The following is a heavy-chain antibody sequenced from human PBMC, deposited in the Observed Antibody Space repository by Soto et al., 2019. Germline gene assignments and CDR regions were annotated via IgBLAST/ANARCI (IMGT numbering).Heavy chain of an antibody. CDR2: IKRKTDGGTT. J-gene: IGHJ6*01. D-gene: IGHD3-22*01. Sequence: EVQLVESGGGLVQPGGSLRLSCAASGFTFSNAWRSWVRQAPGKGLEWVGRIKRKTDGGTTDYAAPVKGRFTISRDDSKNTLYLQMNSLETEDTAVYYCTTGMVGVIPSGMDVW. CDR1: GFTFSNAW. V-gene: IGHV3-15*01. CDR3: TTGMVGVIPSGMDV.